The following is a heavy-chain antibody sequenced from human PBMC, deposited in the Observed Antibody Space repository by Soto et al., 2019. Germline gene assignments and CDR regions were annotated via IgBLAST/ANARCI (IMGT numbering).Heavy chain of an antibody. D-gene: IGHD6-13*01. Sequence: ASVKVSCKASGYTFTSYGISWVRQAPGQGLEWMGWISAYNGNTNYAQKLQGRVTMTTDTSTSTAYMELRSLRSDDTAVYYCARGAQSSSWYHWGLYYYYYGVDVWGQGTTVTVSS. CDR3: ARGAQSSSWYHWGLYYYYYGVDV. J-gene: IGHJ6*02. CDR2: ISAYNGNT. V-gene: IGHV1-18*01. CDR1: GYTFTSYG.